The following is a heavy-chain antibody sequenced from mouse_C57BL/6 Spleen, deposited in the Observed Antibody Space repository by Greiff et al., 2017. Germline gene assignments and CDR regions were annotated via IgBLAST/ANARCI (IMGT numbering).Heavy chain of an antibody. J-gene: IGHJ3*01. V-gene: IGHV14-4*01. CDR2: IDPENGDT. CDR3: TDWDEGTWCAY. CDR1: GFNIKDDY. D-gene: IGHD4-1*01. Sequence: EVQLQQSGAELVRPGASVKLSCTASGFNIKDDYMHWVKQRPEQGLEWIGWIDPENGDTEYASKFQGKATITADTSSNTAYLQLSSLTSEDTAVYYCTDWDEGTWCAYWGQGTLVTVSA.